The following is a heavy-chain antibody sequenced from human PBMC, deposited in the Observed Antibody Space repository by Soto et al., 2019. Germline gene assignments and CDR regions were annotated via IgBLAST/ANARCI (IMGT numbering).Heavy chain of an antibody. CDR2: INHSGST. D-gene: IGHD4-4*01. J-gene: IGHJ6*02. CDR3: ASRSSNYVNYYYSGMDV. CDR1: GGSFSGYY. Sequence: PSETLSLTCAVYGGSFSGYYWSCIRQPPGKGLEWIGEINHSGSTNYNPSLKSRVTISVDTSKNQFSLKLSSVTAADTAVYYCASRSSNYVNYYYSGMDVWGQGTSVTVS. V-gene: IGHV4-34*01.